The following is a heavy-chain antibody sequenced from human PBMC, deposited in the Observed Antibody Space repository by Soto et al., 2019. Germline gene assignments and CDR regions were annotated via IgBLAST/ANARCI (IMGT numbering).Heavy chain of an antibody. CDR2: IYYTGST. J-gene: IGHJ2*01. CDR3: ARVRGVAVGNWYFDL. D-gene: IGHD6-19*01. V-gene: IGHV4-59*01. CDR1: GGSISSYY. Sequence: SETLSLTCAVSGGSISSYYWSWIRQPPGKGLEWIGYIYYTGSTNYNPSLKSRVTISVDTSKNQFSLRLYSVTAADTAVYYCARVRGVAVGNWYFDLWGRGALVTVSS.